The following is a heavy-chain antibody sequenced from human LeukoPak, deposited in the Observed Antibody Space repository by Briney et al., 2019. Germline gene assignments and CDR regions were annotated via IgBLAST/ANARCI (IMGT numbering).Heavy chain of an antibody. J-gene: IGHJ4*02. Sequence: PSETLSLTCTVSGGSISASYWNWIRQPPGKGLEWIGFINYSGSTNYNPSLESRVTISVDTSKNQFSLKLSSVTAADTAVYYCARRAAAGTFDFWGRGTLVTVSS. CDR2: INYSGST. CDR1: GGSISASY. CDR3: ARRAAAGTFDF. V-gene: IGHV4-59*08. D-gene: IGHD6-13*01.